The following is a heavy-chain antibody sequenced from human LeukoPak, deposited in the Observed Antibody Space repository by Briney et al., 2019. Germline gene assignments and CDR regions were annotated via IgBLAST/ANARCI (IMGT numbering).Heavy chain of an antibody. CDR1: GGSISSGGYY. J-gene: IGHJ4*02. CDR3: ARGGFYGHPFDF. D-gene: IGHD3-10*01. Sequence: PSQTLSLTCAVSGGSISSGGYYWGWIRQPPGKGLEWIGSIYYSGTTYYSPSLESRVTISVDTSNNQVSLNLNSVTAADTAIYFCARGGFYGHPFDFGGQGTLVTVSS. V-gene: IGHV4-39*07. CDR2: IYYSGTT.